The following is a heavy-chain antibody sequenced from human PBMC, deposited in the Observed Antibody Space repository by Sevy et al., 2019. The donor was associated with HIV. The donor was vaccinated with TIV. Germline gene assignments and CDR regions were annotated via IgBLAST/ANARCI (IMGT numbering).Heavy chain of an antibody. J-gene: IGHJ4*02. D-gene: IGHD6-19*01. CDR1: GYTFTGYY. CDR2: INPNSGGT. Sequence: ASVKVSCKASGYTFTGYYMHWVRQAPGQGLEWMVWINPNSGGTNYAQKFQGRVTMTRDTSISTAYMELSRLRSDDTAVYYCARGWGNLAVAGTRPRLVYYDYWGQGTLVTVSS. V-gene: IGHV1-2*02. CDR3: ARGWGNLAVAGTRPRLVYYDY.